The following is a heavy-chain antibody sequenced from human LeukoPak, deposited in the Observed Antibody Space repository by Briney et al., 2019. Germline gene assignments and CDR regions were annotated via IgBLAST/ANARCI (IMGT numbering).Heavy chain of an antibody. Sequence: GGSLRPSCAASGFTFSDYYMSWIRQAPGKGLEWVSYISSSGSTVYYADSVKGRFTISRDNAKNSLYLQMNSLRAEDTAVYYCARDRWHGYNYRFDYWGQGTLVTVSS. CDR2: ISSSGSTV. D-gene: IGHD5-24*01. J-gene: IGHJ4*02. V-gene: IGHV3-11*04. CDR1: GFTFSDYY. CDR3: ARDRWHGYNYRFDY.